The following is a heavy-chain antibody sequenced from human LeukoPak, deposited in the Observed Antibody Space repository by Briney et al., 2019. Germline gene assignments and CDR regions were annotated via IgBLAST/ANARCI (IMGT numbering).Heavy chain of an antibody. J-gene: IGHJ4*02. V-gene: IGHV1-2*02. Sequence: GASVKVSCKASGYTFTGYYMHWVRQAPGQGLEWMGWINPNSGGTNYAQKFQGRVTMTRDTSISTAYMELSRLRSDDTAVYYCARDYLQLGYSYGYGYWGQGTLVTVSS. CDR3: ARDYLQLGYSYGYGY. D-gene: IGHD5-18*01. CDR1: GYTFTGYY. CDR2: INPNSGGT.